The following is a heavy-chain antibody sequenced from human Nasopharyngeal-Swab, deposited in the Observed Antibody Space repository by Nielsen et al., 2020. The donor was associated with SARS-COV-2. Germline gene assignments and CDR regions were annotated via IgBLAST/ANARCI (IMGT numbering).Heavy chain of an antibody. V-gene: IGHV3-13*01. D-gene: IGHD3-3*01. CDR3: ARARGINLGLGVVGDMDV. Sequence: GGSLRLSCAASGFTFSSYDMHWVRQVTVKGLEWVSSIGTEGDKHYPDSVKGRFTISRENAKSSLYLQMNIVRAEDTGVYYCARARGINLGLGVVGDMDVWGKGTTVTVSS. CDR2: IGTEGDK. CDR1: GFTFSSYD. J-gene: IGHJ6*03.